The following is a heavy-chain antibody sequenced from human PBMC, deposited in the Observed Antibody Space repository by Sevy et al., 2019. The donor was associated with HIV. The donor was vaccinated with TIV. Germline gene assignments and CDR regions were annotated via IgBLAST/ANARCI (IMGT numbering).Heavy chain of an antibody. CDR3: ARDKLLPVMITMVRGALSYYFDY. CDR2: IWYDGSNK. D-gene: IGHD3-10*01. CDR1: GFTFSDYG. Sequence: GGSLRLSCAASGFTFSDYGMHWVRQAPGKGLEWVAVIWYDGSNKYYAESVKGPFTISRDNSKNTLYVQMNSLRAEDTAVYYCARDKLLPVMITMVRGALSYYFDYWGQGTLVTVSS. V-gene: IGHV3-33*01. J-gene: IGHJ4*02.